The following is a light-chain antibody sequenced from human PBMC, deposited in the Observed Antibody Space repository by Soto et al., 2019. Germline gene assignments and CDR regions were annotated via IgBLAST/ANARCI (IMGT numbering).Light chain of an antibody. Sequence: EIVLKQAPGTLSLSPGERATISCRASQSVSSRFLAWYQQKPGQAPKVLIYGASTRATGIPDRFSGSGSGTDFTLTISRLEPEDFAVYYCQQYESSRTFGQGTKVEMK. V-gene: IGKV3-20*01. CDR3: QQYESSRT. CDR1: QSVSSRF. CDR2: GAS. J-gene: IGKJ1*01.